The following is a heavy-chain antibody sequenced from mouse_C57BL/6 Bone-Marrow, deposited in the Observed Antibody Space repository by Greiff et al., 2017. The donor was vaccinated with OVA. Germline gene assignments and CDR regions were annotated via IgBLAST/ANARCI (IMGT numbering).Heavy chain of an antibody. J-gene: IGHJ4*01. CDR3: ARLGNYYGSPPYAMDY. Sequence: QVQLKQSGAELARPGASVKMSCKASGYTFTSYTMHWVKQRPGQGLEWIGYINPSSGYTKYNQKFKDKATLTADKSSSTAYMQLSSLTSEDSAVYYCARLGNYYGSPPYAMDYWGQGTSVTVSS. V-gene: IGHV1-4*01. D-gene: IGHD1-1*01. CDR1: GYTFTSYT. CDR2: INPSSGYT.